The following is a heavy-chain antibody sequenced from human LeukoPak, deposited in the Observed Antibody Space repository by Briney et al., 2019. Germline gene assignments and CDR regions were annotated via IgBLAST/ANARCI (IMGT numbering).Heavy chain of an antibody. Sequence: SETLSLTCTVSGYSISSGFYWGWIRQPPGKGLEWIGSIYHSGSTYYNPSLKSRVTISVDTSKNQFSLKLSSVTAADTAVYYCARANDILTGYYGFDPWGQGTLVTVSS. CDR1: GYSISSGFY. CDR2: IYHSGST. D-gene: IGHD3-9*01. CDR3: ARANDILTGYYGFDP. V-gene: IGHV4-38-2*02. J-gene: IGHJ5*02.